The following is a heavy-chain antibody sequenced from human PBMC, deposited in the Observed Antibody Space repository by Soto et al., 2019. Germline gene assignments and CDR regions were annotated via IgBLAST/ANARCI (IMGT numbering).Heavy chain of an antibody. V-gene: IGHV1-58*01. CDR3: AAEGRRYYYGMDV. D-gene: IGHD6-6*01. CDR2: IVVGSGNT. Sequence: ASVKVSCKASGFTFTDSSVQWVRQARGQRLEWIGWIVVGSGNTDNAQKFQERVTFTRDMSTTTAYMELNSLRSEDTAVYYCAAEGRRYYYGMDVWGQGTTVTVSS. J-gene: IGHJ6*02. CDR1: GFTFTDSS.